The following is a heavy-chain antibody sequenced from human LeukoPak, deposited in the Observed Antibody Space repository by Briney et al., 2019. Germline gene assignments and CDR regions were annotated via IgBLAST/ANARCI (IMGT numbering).Heavy chain of an antibody. D-gene: IGHD5-24*01. Sequence: GSLRLSCAASGFTFSSYSMNWVRQAPGKGLEWVSSISSSSSYIYYADSVKGRFTISRDNAKNSLYLQMNSLRAEDAAVYYCARGFDGYYGFDLWGQGTMVTVSS. CDR2: ISSSSSYI. J-gene: IGHJ3*01. CDR1: GFTFSSYS. CDR3: ARGFDGYYGFDL. V-gene: IGHV3-21*01.